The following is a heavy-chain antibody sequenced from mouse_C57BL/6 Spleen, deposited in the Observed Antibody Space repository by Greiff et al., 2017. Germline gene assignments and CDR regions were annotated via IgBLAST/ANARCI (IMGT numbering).Heavy chain of an antibody. CDR1: GFTFSDYY. J-gene: IGHJ2*01. D-gene: IGHD1-1*01. Sequence: EVQGVESGGGLVQPGGSLKLSCAASGFTFSDYYMYWVRQTPEKRLEWVAYISNGGGSTYYPDTVKGRFTISRDNAKNTLYLQMSRLKSEDTAMYYCARRGYGSSYVYFDSWGQGTTLTVFS. CDR2: ISNGGGST. V-gene: IGHV5-12*01. CDR3: ARRGYGSSYVYFDS.